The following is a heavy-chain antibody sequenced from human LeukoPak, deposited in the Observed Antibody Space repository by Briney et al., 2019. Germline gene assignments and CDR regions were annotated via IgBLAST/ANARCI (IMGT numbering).Heavy chain of an antibody. D-gene: IGHD3-3*01. CDR2: MNPNSGNT. Sequence: ASVKVSCKASGYTFTSYDINWVRQATGQGLEWMGWMNPNSGNTGYAQKFQGRVTMTRNTSISTAYMELSSLRSEDTAVYYCAREGYYDFWSGYFQSVKSFDPWGQGTLVTVPS. CDR3: AREGYYDFWSGYFQSVKSFDP. CDR1: GYTFTSYD. V-gene: IGHV1-8*01. J-gene: IGHJ5*02.